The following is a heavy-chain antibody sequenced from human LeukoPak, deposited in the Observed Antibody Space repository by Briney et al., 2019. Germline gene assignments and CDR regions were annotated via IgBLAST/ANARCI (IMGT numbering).Heavy chain of an antibody. J-gene: IGHJ4*02. D-gene: IGHD6-19*01. Sequence: GGSLRLSCAASGFTFSTYTMNWVRQAPGKGLEWISHISSSSSPIYYADSVKGQFTISRDNAKNTLYLQMSSLRDDDTAVYFCASAAVAGTVYWGRGTRVTVSS. CDR2: ISSSSSPI. V-gene: IGHV3-48*02. CDR3: ASAAVAGTVY. CDR1: GFTFSTYT.